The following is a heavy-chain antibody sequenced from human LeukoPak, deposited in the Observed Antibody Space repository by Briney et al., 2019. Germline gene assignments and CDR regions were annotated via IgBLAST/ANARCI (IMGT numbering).Heavy chain of an antibody. Sequence: SETLSLTCTVSGGSISSSSYYWGWIRQPPGKGLEWIGSIYYSGSTYYNPSLKSRVTISVDTSKNQFSLKLSSVTAADTAVYYCARAQRWLHYFDYWGQGTLVTVSS. D-gene: IGHD5-24*01. CDR2: IYYSGST. V-gene: IGHV4-39*07. CDR1: GGSISSSSYY. J-gene: IGHJ4*02. CDR3: ARAQRWLHYFDY.